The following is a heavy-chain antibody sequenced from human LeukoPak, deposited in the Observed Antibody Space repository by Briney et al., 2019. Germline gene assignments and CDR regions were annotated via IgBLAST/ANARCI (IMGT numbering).Heavy chain of an antibody. V-gene: IGHV4-34*01. CDR1: GGSFSGYY. Sequence: SETLSLTCAVYGGSFSGYYWSWIRQPPGKGLEWIGEINHSGSTNYNPSLKSRVTISVDTSKNQFSLKLSSVTAADTAVYYCARRYFDRLYGMDVWGQGTTVTVSS. J-gene: IGHJ6*02. CDR3: ARRYFDRLYGMDV. CDR2: INHSGST. D-gene: IGHD3-9*01.